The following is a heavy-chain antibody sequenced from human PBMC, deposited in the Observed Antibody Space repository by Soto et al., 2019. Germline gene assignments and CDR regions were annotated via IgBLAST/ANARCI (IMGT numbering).Heavy chain of an antibody. V-gene: IGHV3-74*01. J-gene: IGHJ4*02. CDR3: VRGTSGWYGIEY. D-gene: IGHD6-13*01. CDR1: GFTFSNYW. Sequence: EVQLVESGGGLVQPGGSLRLSCAASGFTFSNYWMHWVRQPPGKGLLWVSRINTDGSSTNYAGSVEGRVTVSRDNAKNTLYWQMSSLKDDDAAVYYCVRGTSGWYGIEYRGQGTLVTVSS. CDR2: INTDGSST.